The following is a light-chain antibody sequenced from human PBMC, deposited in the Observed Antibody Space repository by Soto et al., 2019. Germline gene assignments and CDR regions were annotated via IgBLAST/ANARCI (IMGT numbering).Light chain of an antibody. Sequence: QSALPQPASVSASPGESIIISCTGTSSDVGGQNCVSWYQQYPGKAPKLMIYAVNNRPSGVSNRFSGSKSGNTASLTISGLQAEYEADYFCCSYATGSVYVFGTGTKLTV. J-gene: IGLJ1*01. CDR1: SSDVGGQNC. V-gene: IGLV2-14*01. CDR3: CSYATGSVYV. CDR2: AVN.